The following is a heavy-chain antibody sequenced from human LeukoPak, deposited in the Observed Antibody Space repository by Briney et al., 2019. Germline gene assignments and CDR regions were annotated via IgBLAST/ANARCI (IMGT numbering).Heavy chain of an antibody. J-gene: IGHJ2*01. CDR2: NYYSGST. CDR1: GVSISSHY. D-gene: IGHD6-13*01. Sequence: PSETLSLTCTGSGVSISSHYWSWIRQPPGKGLEWIGYNYYSGSTNYSPSLKSRLTIAVDTSKNQFSLKLSSVTAADTAVYYCASTYGSSGLGYFDLWGRGTLVTVSS. CDR3: ASTYGSSGLGYFDL. V-gene: IGHV4-59*11.